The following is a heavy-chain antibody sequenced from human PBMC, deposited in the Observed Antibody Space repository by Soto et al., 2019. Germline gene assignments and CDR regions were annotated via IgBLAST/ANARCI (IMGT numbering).Heavy chain of an antibody. Sequence: PSETLSLTGTASGDSIRGDYWSWIRQPPGKRLEWIAYISYSGTTNYNPSLKSRVTISVHTSSSQFSLELSSVTAADTAVYYCARGLISGSHYSGGWYYFDSWGQGTQVTVSS. J-gene: IGHJ4*02. CDR2: ISYSGTT. CDR1: GDSIRGDY. V-gene: IGHV4-59*12. CDR3: ARGLISGSHYSGGWYYFDS. D-gene: IGHD1-26*01.